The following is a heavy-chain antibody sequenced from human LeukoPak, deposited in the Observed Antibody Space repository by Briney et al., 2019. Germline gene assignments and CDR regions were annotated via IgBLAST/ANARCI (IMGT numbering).Heavy chain of an antibody. CDR1: GGSISSYY. CDR2: IYYSGST. CDR3: ARGPYSGSYQAHYYYYYMDV. J-gene: IGHJ6*03. Sequence: PSETLSLTCTVSGGSISSYYWSWLRQPPGKGLEWIGYIYYSGSTNYNPSLKSRVTISVDTSKNQFSLKLSSVTAADTAVYYCARGPYSGSYQAHYYYYYMDVWGKGTTVTISS. D-gene: IGHD1-26*01. V-gene: IGHV4-59*01.